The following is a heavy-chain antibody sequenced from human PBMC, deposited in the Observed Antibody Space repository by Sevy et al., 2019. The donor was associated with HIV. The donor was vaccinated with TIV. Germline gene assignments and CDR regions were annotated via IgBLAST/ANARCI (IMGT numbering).Heavy chain of an antibody. Sequence: GGSLRLSCAATGFTFSNYVMHWVRQAPGKGMEWVAIIWSDGAYQYHGDSVKGRFTISRDNSKNTLYLQMKNVRVEDTAVYYCARGGYYYDNAAYYALDSWGQGTLVTVSS. D-gene: IGHD3-22*01. CDR2: IWSDGAYQ. V-gene: IGHV3-33*01. CDR3: ARGGYYYDNAAYYALDS. J-gene: IGHJ4*02. CDR1: GFTFSNYV.